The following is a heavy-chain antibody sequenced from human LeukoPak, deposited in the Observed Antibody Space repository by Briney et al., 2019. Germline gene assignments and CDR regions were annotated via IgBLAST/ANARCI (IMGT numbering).Heavy chain of an antibody. J-gene: IGHJ5*02. Sequence: ASVKVSCKASGYTFTSYGISWVRQAPGQGLEWMGWISAYNGSTNYAQKLQGRVTMTTDTSTSTAYMELRSLRSDDTAVYYCARAHEGIGYCSGGSCGSNWFDPWGQGTLVTVSS. CDR1: GYTFTSYG. V-gene: IGHV1-18*01. D-gene: IGHD2-15*01. CDR2: ISAYNGST. CDR3: ARAHEGIGYCSGGSCGSNWFDP.